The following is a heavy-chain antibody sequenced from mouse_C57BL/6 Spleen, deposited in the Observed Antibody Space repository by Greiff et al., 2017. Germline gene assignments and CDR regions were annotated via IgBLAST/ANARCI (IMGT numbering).Heavy chain of an antibody. CDR1: GYTFTGYW. CDR3: ARRDYYGSSYVWYFDV. J-gene: IGHJ1*03. CDR2: ILPGSGST. Sequence: VQRVESGAELMKPGASVKLSCKATGYTFTGYWIEWVKQRPGHGLEWIGEILPGSGSTNYNEKFKGKATFTADTSSNTAYMQLSSLTTEDSAIYYCARRDYYGSSYVWYFDVWGTGTTVTVSS. V-gene: IGHV1-9*01. D-gene: IGHD1-1*01.